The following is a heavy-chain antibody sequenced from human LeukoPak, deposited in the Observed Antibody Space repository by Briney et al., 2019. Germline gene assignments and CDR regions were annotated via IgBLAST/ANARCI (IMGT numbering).Heavy chain of an antibody. V-gene: IGHV3-11*05. CDR1: GFTFSDYY. Sequence: GSLRLSCAASGFTFSDYYMNWIRQAPGKGLEWVSYISSSDSYTNYADSVKGRFTISRDNAKNSLYLQMISLRAEDTAAYYCARDMNSDYWGQGTLVTVSS. CDR3: ARDMNSDY. J-gene: IGHJ4*02. D-gene: IGHD1-7*01. CDR2: ISSSDSYT.